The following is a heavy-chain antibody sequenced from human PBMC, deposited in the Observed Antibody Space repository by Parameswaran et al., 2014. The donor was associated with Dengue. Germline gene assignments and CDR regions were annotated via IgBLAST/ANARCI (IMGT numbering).Heavy chain of an antibody. D-gene: IGHD3-10*01. Sequence: WIRQPPGKGLEWIGEINHSGSTNYNPSLKSRVTISVDTSKDQFSLKLSSVTTADTAVYYCAVASGLYGSGSRGYYYYGMDVWGQGTTVTVSS. CDR3: AVASGLYGSGSRGYYYYGMDV. J-gene: IGHJ6*02. V-gene: IGHV4-34*01. CDR2: INHSGST.